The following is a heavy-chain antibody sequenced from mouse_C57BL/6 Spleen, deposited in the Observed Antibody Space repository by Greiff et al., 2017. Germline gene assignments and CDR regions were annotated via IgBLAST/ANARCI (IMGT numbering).Heavy chain of an antibody. Sequence: VKLQQPGAELVMPGASVKLSCKASGYTFTSYWMHWVKQRPGQGLEWIGEIDPSDSYTNYNQKFKGKSTLTVDKSSSTAYMQLSSLTSEDSADDYCARGGTGTAYWGQGTLVTVSA. CDR1: GYTFTSYW. J-gene: IGHJ3*01. CDR3: ARGGTGTAY. CDR2: IDPSDSYT. V-gene: IGHV1-69*01. D-gene: IGHD4-1*01.